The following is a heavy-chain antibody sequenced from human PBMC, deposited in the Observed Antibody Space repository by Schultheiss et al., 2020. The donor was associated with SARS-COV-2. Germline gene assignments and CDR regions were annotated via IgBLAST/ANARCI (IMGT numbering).Heavy chain of an antibody. CDR2: ISYDGGDK. D-gene: IGHD3-10*01. CDR3: AKDSAGDN. Sequence: GGSLRLSCAASGFTFSSYGMHWVRQAPGKGLEWVALISYDGGDKYYADPVKGRFTISRDNSKNEVYLQMNGLRVEDTAVYYCAKDSAGDNWGQGTKVTVSS. V-gene: IGHV3-30*18. J-gene: IGHJ3*02. CDR1: GFTFSSYG.